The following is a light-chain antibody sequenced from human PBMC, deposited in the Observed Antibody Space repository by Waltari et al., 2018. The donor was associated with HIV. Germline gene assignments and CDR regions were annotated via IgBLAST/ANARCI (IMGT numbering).Light chain of an antibody. CDR1: NSNVGSNS. V-gene: IGLV1-44*01. J-gene: IGLJ2*01. CDR3: AVWDDSVSGEVV. Sequence: QSVLTQPPSASGTPGQRVTISCSGRNSNVGSNSVNWYRQGPGTAPKVLNYNKNQRPSGIPDRFSGSKSGNKASLAISGLRAEDEADYYCAVWDDSVSGEVVFGGGTKLTVL. CDR2: NKN.